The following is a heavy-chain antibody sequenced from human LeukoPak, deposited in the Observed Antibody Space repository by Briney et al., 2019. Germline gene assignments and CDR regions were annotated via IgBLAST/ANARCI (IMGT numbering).Heavy chain of an antibody. V-gene: IGHV3-23*01. CDR1: GFTFSSYA. D-gene: IGHD3-3*01. Sequence: PGGSLRLSCAASGFTFSSYAMSWVRQAPGKGLEWVSAISGSGGSTYYADSVKGRFTISRDNSKNTLYLQMNSLRAEDTAVYYCAKGGEGITIFGVVISPNDYWGRGTLVTVSS. CDR2: ISGSGGST. CDR3: AKGGEGITIFGVVISPNDY. J-gene: IGHJ4*02.